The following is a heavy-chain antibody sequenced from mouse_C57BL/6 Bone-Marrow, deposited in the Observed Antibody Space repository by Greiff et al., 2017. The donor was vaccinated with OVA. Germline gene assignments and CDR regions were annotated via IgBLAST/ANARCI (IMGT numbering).Heavy chain of an antibody. CDR2: IWSDGST. D-gene: IGHD2-1*01. Sequence: QVHVKQSGPGLVAPSQSLSITCTVSGFSLTSYGVHWVRQPPGKGLEWLVVIWSDGSTTYNSALKSRLSISKDNSKSQVFLKMNSLQTDDTAMYYCAREYYGNYGGWFAYWGQGTLVTVSA. CDR1: GFSLTSYG. CDR3: AREYYGNYGGWFAY. V-gene: IGHV2-6*03. J-gene: IGHJ3*01.